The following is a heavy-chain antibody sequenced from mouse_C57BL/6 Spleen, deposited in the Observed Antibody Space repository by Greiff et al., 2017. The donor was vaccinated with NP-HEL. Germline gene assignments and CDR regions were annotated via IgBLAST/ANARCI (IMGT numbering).Heavy chain of an antibody. CDR2: INPSTGGT. CDR1: GYSFTGYY. Sequence: EVQLQQSGPELVKPGASVKISCKASGYSFTGYYMNWVKQSPEKSLEWIGEINPSTGGTTYNQKFKAKATLTVDKSSSTAYMQLKSLTSEDSAVYYCARLSHFDYWGQGTTLTVSS. V-gene: IGHV1-42*01. J-gene: IGHJ2*01. CDR3: ARLSHFDY.